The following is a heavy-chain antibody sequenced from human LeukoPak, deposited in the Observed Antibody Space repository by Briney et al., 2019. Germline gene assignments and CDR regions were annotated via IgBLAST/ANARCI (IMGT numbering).Heavy chain of an antibody. CDR3: ARLRVVAALTGWFDP. J-gene: IGHJ5*02. Sequence: PSETLSLTCAVYGGSFSGYYWSWIRQPPGKGLEWIGYIYYSGSTNYNPSLKSRVTISVDTSKNQFSLKLSSVTAADTAVYYCARLRVVAALTGWFDPWGQGTLVTVSS. V-gene: IGHV4-59*08. D-gene: IGHD2-15*01. CDR2: IYYSGST. CDR1: GGSFSGYY.